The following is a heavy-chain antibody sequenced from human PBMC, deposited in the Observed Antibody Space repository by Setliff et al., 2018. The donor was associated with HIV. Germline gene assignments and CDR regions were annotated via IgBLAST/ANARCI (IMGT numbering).Heavy chain of an antibody. CDR3: AKLNWAARSGSNPSDC. V-gene: IGHV3-23*01. CDR1: GFTFRSQD. D-gene: IGHD3-10*01. J-gene: IGHJ4*02. Sequence: PGGSLRLSCAASGFTFRSQDINWVRQAPGKELEWVSGISGSGDRTYYADSVKGRFTISRDNSKNTLYLQMNSLRAKDTAVYYCAKLNWAARSGSNPSDCWSQGTLVTVSS. CDR2: ISGSGDRT.